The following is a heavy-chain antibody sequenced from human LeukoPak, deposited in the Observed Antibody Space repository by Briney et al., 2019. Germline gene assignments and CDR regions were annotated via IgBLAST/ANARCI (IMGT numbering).Heavy chain of an antibody. J-gene: IGHJ4*02. V-gene: IGHV3-23*01. CDR1: GFTFSSYA. Sequence: TGGSLRLSCAASGFTFSSYAMSWVRQAPGKGLEWVSAISGSGGSTYYADSVKGRLTISRDNSKNTLYLQMNSLRAEDTAVYYCARELAVAGRFDYWGQGTLVTVSS. D-gene: IGHD6-19*01. CDR2: ISGSGGST. CDR3: ARELAVAGRFDY.